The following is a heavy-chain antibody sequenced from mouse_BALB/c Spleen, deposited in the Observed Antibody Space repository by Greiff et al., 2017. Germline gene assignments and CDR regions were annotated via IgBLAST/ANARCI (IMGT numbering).Heavy chain of an antibody. D-gene: IGHD5-2*01. CDR1: GYTFSSFG. CDR2: ISSGSSTT. CDR3: RREYDYYAMDY. V-gene: IGHV5-17*02. Sequence: EVQLVESGGGLVQPGGSRKLSCAASGYTFSSFGMHWVRQAPEKGLEWVAYISSGSSTTYYADTLKGRFTISRDNPKTTLFLQMTSLSSEDTAMYYCRREYDYYAMDYWGQGTSVTVSS. J-gene: IGHJ4*01.